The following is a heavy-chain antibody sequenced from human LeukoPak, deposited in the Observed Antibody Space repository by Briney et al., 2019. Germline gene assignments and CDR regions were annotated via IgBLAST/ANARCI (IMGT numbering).Heavy chain of an antibody. V-gene: IGHV3-23*01. CDR2: ISANSGAT. J-gene: IGHJ4*02. Sequence: GGTLRLSCAASGFTFSSYPMSWVRQAPGMGLEWVSVISANSGATYYADSVKGRFTISRDSSKNTLYLQMNSLRAEDTAVYYCAKGATRGTRFGKIPHYFDYWGRGTLVTVSS. CDR1: GFTFSSYP. D-gene: IGHD3-10*01. CDR3: AKGATRGTRFGKIPHYFDY.